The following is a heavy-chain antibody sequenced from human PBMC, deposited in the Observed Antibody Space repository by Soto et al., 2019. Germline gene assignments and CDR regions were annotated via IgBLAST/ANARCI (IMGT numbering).Heavy chain of an antibody. V-gene: IGHV1-69*12. J-gene: IGHJ6*02. CDR3: ARVSYGDYPHPPGGMDV. D-gene: IGHD4-17*01. CDR1: GGTFSSYA. Sequence: QVQLVQSGAEVKKPGSSVKVSCKASGGTFSSYAISWVRQAPGQGLEWMGGIIPIFCTANYAQKFQGRVTITADESTSTAYMELSSLRSEDTAVYYCARVSYGDYPHPPGGMDVWGQGTTVTVSS. CDR2: IIPIFCTA.